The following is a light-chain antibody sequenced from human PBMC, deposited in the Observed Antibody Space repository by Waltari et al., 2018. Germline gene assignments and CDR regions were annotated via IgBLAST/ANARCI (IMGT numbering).Light chain of an antibody. J-gene: IGLJ2*01. CDR1: KWGNEY. Sequence: SYELTQPPSVSVSPGQTASITCSGDKWGNEYACWYQQKPGQSPVLVIYQDDKRPSGIPERFSGSNSGNTSTLTISGTQAMDEADYYCQAWDSSTAHVLFGGGTKLTVL. CDR2: QDD. CDR3: QAWDSSTAHVL. V-gene: IGLV3-1*01.